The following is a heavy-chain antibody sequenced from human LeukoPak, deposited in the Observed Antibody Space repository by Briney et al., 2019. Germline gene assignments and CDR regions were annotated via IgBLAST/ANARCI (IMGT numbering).Heavy chain of an antibody. CDR3: ARHEGLGYYFYGMDV. CDR2: IYYSGST. J-gene: IGHJ6*02. V-gene: IGHV4-59*08. D-gene: IGHD6-13*01. CDR1: GGSISSYY. Sequence: SETLSLTCTVSGGSISSYYWSWVRQPPGKGLEWIGYIYYSGSTNYNPPLKSRVTISVDTSKNQFSLKLSSVTAADTAVYYCARHEGLGYYFYGMDVWGQGTTVTVSS.